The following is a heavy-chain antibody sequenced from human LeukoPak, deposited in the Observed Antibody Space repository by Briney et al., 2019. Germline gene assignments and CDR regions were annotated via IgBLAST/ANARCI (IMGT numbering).Heavy chain of an antibody. D-gene: IGHD5-24*01. CDR3: ARGLVETATRYFDL. J-gene: IGHJ2*01. CDR2: INHSGST. CDR1: GGSFSGYY. Sequence: SETLSLTCAVYGGSFSGYYWSWIRQPPGKGLEWIGEINHSGSTNYNPSLKSRVTISVDTSKNQFSLKLSSVTAADTAVYYCARGLVETATRYFDLWGRGTLVTVSS. V-gene: IGHV4-34*01.